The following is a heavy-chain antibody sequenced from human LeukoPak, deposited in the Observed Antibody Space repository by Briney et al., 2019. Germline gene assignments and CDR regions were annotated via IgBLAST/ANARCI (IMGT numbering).Heavy chain of an antibody. D-gene: IGHD2-2*01. CDR1: GFTFSSYA. V-gene: IGHV3-23*01. CDR2: ISGSGGST. Sequence: GGSLRLSCAASGFTFSSYAMSWVRQAPGKGLEWVSAISGSGGSTYYADSVKGRFTISRDNSKNTLYLQMNSLRAEDTAVYYCAKGGGGRGYCSSTSCYLFDYWGQGTLVTVS. CDR3: AKGGGGRGYCSSTSCYLFDY. J-gene: IGHJ4*02.